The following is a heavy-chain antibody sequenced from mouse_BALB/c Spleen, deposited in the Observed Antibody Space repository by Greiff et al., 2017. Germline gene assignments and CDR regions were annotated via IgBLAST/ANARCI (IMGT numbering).Heavy chain of an antibody. CDR2: ISSGGSYT. V-gene: IGHV5-9-3*01. D-gene: IGHD2-4*01. Sequence: EVKLMESGGGLVKPGGSLKLSCAASGFTFSSYAMSWVRQTPEKRLEWVATISSGGSYTYYPDSAKGRFTISRDNAKNTLYLQMSSLRSEDTAMYYCARRYDYDVGEFAYWGQGTLVTVSA. CDR3: ARRYDYDVGEFAY. CDR1: GFTFSSYA. J-gene: IGHJ3*01.